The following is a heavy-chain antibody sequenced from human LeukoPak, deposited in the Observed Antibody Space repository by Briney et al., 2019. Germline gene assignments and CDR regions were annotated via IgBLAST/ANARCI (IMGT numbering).Heavy chain of an antibody. J-gene: IGHJ4*02. Sequence: ASVKVSCKASGYTFTNYGIHWVRQAPGQGLEWMGWISAYNGNTKYAQDLQGRVTMTTDTSTSTAYMELRSLRSDDTAVYYCARGPLGAAFDSWGQGTLVTVSS. CDR2: ISAYNGNT. CDR3: ARGPLGAAFDS. V-gene: IGHV1-18*01. D-gene: IGHD3-16*01. CDR1: GYTFTNYG.